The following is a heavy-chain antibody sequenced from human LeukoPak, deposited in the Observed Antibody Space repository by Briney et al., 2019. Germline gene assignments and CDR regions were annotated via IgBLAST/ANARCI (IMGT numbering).Heavy chain of an antibody. CDR2: LNNDADTT. CDR3: AKGSPYSSPRNYFFDY. CDR1: GFTFYNFA. J-gene: IGHJ4*02. V-gene: IGHV3-23*01. Sequence: GGSLRLSCTTSGFTFYNFAMSWVRQAPGKGPEWVSALNNDADTTYYADSVKGRFIISRDNSKNTLYLQMNSLRADDTAIYYCAKGSPYSSPRNYFFDYWGQGALVTVSS. D-gene: IGHD2-15*01.